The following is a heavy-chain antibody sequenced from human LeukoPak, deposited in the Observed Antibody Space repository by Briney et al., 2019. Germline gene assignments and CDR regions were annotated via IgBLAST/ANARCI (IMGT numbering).Heavy chain of an antibody. J-gene: IGHJ4*02. CDR3: AAYGNYPLDY. V-gene: IGHV3-53*01. CDR2: IYSGGNT. CDR1: GFTFSRNY. Sequence: GGSLRLSCAASGFTFSRNYMSWVRQAPGKGWEWGSVIYSGGNTFYTDSVKGRFTISRDNSKNTLYLQMNSLRAEDTAMYYCAAYGNYPLDYWGQGTLVTVSS. D-gene: IGHD4-11*01.